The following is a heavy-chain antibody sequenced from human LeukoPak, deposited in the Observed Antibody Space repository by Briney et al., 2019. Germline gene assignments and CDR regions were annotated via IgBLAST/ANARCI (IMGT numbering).Heavy chain of an antibody. Sequence: PGGSLRLSCAASGFTFSSYGIHWVRQAPGRGLEWVAVISSDGGNKFYGDSVKGRFTISRDNSKSTLYLQMDSLRGEDTALYYCAKDQDVAAAGTWGSIDYWGQGALVTVSS. CDR2: ISSDGGNK. J-gene: IGHJ4*02. CDR3: AKDQDVAAAGTWGSIDY. CDR1: GFTFSSYG. D-gene: IGHD1/OR15-1a*01. V-gene: IGHV3-30*18.